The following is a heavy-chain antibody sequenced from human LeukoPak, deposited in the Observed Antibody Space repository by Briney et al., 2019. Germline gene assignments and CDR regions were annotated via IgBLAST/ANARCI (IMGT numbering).Heavy chain of an antibody. CDR3: ARDLEGYCSGTSCYTYYFDY. CDR1: GFTFSRYA. Sequence: GGSLRLSCAASGFTFSRYAVHWVRQAPGKGLEWVALISYDGSNKYYADSVKGRFTISRDNSKNTLYLQMNSLRAEDTAVYYCARDLEGYCSGTSCYTYYFDYWGQGTLVTVSS. D-gene: IGHD2-2*02. J-gene: IGHJ4*02. V-gene: IGHV3-30-3*01. CDR2: ISYDGSNK.